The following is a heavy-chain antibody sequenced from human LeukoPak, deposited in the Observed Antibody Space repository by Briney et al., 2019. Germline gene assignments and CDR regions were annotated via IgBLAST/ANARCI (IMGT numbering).Heavy chain of an antibody. V-gene: IGHV3-48*04. D-gene: IGHD3-9*01. CDR3: AREGYFDWLLWD. CDR2: ISSTGGTI. Sequence: GGSLRLSCAASGFTFSSNSMNWVRQAPGKGLEWVSYISSTGGTIYYADSMKGRFTISRDNAKNSLYLQMNSLRVEDTAVYYCAREGYFDWLLWDWGQGTLVTVSS. J-gene: IGHJ4*02. CDR1: GFTFSSNS.